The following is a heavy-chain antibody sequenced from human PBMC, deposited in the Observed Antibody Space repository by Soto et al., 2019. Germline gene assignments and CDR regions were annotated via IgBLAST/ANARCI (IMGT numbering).Heavy chain of an antibody. CDR1: GVTFSTFG. V-gene: IGHV1-69*13. CDR2: IIPFFGTA. CDR3: ARSAPMDAGDKYYYDF. J-gene: IGHJ4*02. D-gene: IGHD3-16*01. Sequence: SVKVSCKASGVTFSTFGISWVRQAPGQGLEWMGGIIPFFGTAKYSQKFEDRISITADESTNTVYMDLRSLTSEDTAIYYCARSAPMDAGDKYYYDFWGQGALVTVSS.